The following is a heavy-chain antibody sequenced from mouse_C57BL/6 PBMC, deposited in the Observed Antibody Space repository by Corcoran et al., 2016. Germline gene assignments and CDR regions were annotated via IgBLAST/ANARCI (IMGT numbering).Heavy chain of an antibody. Sequence: QVQLQQSGPELVKPGASVKLSCKASGYTFTSYDINWVKQRPGQGLEWIGWIYPRDGSTKYNEKFKGKATLTVDTSSSTAYMELHSLTSEDSAVYFCARDRRSEGPYYFDYWGQGTTLTVSS. CDR1: GYTFTSYD. V-gene: IGHV1-85*01. D-gene: IGHD1-1*01. J-gene: IGHJ2*01. CDR2: IYPRDGST. CDR3: ARDRRSEGPYYFDY.